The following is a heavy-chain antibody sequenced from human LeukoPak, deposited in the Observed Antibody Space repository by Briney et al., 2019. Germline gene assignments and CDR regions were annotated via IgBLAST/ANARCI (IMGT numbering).Heavy chain of an antibody. CDR1: AFTSSSYE. Sequence: GGSRTLSCPASAFTSSSYETNWVRQAPGEWLEWVSSISSIVSNIYYADSVKGRCTISRDTAKHSLYLQMNSLRAEDTAVYYCARTKSRGSYPRNYYYGLDVWGKGTTVTVSS. D-gene: IGHD2-15*01. V-gene: IGHV3-48*03. CDR2: ISSIVSNI. CDR3: ARTKSRGSYPRNYYYGLDV. J-gene: IGHJ6*04.